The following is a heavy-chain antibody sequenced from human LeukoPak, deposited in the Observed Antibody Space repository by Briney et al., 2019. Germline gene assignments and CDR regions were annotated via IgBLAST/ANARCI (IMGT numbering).Heavy chain of an antibody. V-gene: IGHV3-23*01. J-gene: IGHJ4*02. CDR3: AKDPRYYYYDSSGYHLGYFDY. D-gene: IGHD3-22*01. Sequence: GGSLRLSCAASGFTLSSYAMSWVRQAPGKGLEWVSAISVSGNTYHADSVKGRFAISRDSSKNTLYLQMNSLRAEDTAVYYCAKDPRYYYYDSSGYHLGYFDYWGQGTLVTVSS. CDR1: GFTLSSYA. CDR2: ISVSGNT.